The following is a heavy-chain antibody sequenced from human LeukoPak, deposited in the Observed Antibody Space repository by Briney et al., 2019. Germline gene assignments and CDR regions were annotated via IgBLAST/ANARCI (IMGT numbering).Heavy chain of an antibody. V-gene: IGHV3-30-3*01. CDR1: GFTFSSYA. J-gene: IGHJ2*01. CDR3: ARGAVAGNFDL. Sequence: GGSLRLSCAASGFTFSSYAVHWVRQAPGKGLEWVAVISYDGSNKYYADSVKGRFTISRDNSKNTLYLQMNSLRAEDTAVYYCARGAVAGNFDLWGRGTLVTVSS. D-gene: IGHD6-19*01. CDR2: ISYDGSNK.